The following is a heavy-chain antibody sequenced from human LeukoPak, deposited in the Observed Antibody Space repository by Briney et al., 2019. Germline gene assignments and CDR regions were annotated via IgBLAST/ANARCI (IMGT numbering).Heavy chain of an antibody. CDR1: GFTFSSYA. V-gene: IGHV3-23*01. J-gene: IGHJ5*02. D-gene: IGHD2-2*01. CDR2: ISDSGGTT. Sequence: PGGSLRLSCAASGFTFSSYAMSWVRHAPGEGLECVSAISDSGGTTYYADSVKGRFTISRDNSKNTLYLQMNSLRGEDTAVYYCAKLTRGYCSSTACPNWFDPWGQGTLVTVSS. CDR3: AKLTRGYCSSTACPNWFDP.